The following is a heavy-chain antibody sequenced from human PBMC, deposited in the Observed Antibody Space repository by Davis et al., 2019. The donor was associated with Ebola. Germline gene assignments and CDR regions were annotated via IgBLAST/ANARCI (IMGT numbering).Heavy chain of an antibody. CDR1: GYTFTSYY. D-gene: IGHD2-2*01. V-gene: IGHV1-46*01. J-gene: IGHJ3*02. CDR2: INPSGGGT. CDR3: ARKALYCSSTTCSPGGFDI. Sequence: AASVKVSCKASGYTFTSYYIHWVRQAPGQGLDWMGIINPSGGGTSYAQKFKGRVTMTRDTSTSTVYMELSSLRSEDTAVYYCARKALYCSSTTCSPGGFDIWGHGTMVTVSS.